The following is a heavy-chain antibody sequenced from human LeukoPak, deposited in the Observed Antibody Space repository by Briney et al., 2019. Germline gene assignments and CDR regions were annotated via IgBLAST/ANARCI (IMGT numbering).Heavy chain of an antibody. V-gene: IGHV3-11*04. CDR3: ARADCSSTSCYEFDY. J-gene: IGHJ4*02. CDR2: ISSSGSTK. D-gene: IGHD2-2*01. CDR1: GFTFSDYY. Sequence: GGSLRLSXAASGFTFSDYYMSWIRQAPGKGMEWVSYISSSGSTKYYADSVKGRFTISRDNAKNSLYLQMNSLRAEDTAVYYCARADCSSTSCYEFDYWGQGALVTVSS.